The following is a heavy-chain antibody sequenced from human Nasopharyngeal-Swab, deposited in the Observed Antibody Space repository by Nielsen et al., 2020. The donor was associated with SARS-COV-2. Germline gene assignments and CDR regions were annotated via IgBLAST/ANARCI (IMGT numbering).Heavy chain of an antibody. J-gene: IGHJ6*02. CDR2: ISSSGSTI. D-gene: IGHD3-3*01. CDR3: AREGRFLVYYYYYGMDV. V-gene: IGHV3-11*04. Sequence: WIRQPPGKGLEWVSYISSSGSTIYYADSVKGRFTISRDNAKNSLYLQMNSLRAEDTAVYYCAREGRFLVYYYYYGMDVWGQGTTVTVSS.